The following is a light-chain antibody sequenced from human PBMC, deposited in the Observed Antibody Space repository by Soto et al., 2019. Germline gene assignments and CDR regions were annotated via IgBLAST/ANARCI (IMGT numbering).Light chain of an antibody. CDR3: SSYTSSSTLV. V-gene: IGLV2-14*01. CDR1: SSDVGGYNY. Sequence: QSVLTQPASVSGSPGQSITISCTGTSSDVGGYNYVSWYQQHPGKAPKLMIYDVSNRPSGVSNRFSGSKSGNTASLTISGLQAEDEADHYCSSYTSSSTLVFGTGTKVNVL. J-gene: IGLJ1*01. CDR2: DVS.